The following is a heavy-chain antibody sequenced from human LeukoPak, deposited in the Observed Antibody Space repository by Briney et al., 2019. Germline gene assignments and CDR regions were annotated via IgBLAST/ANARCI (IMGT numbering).Heavy chain of an antibody. CDR3: ASSLDCSSTSCYDYYYYYYMDV. D-gene: IGHD2-2*01. Sequence: SVKVSCKASGGTFSSYAISWVRQAPGQGLEWMGGIIPIFGTANYAQKFQGRVTITADESTSTAYMELSSRRSEDTAVYYCASSLDCSSTSCYDYYYYYYMDVWGKGTTVTISS. V-gene: IGHV1-69*13. J-gene: IGHJ6*03. CDR1: GGTFSSYA. CDR2: IIPIFGTA.